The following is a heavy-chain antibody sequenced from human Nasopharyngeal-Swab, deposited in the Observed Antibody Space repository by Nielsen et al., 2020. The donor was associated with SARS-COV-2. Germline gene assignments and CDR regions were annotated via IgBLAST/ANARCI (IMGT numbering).Heavy chain of an antibody. CDR1: GGSISSSNW. J-gene: IGHJ4*02. CDR2: IYHSGST. D-gene: IGHD6-19*01. V-gene: IGHV4-4*02. CDR3: ARDGSSGWYFDY. Sequence: TLSLTCAVSGGSISSSNWWSWVRQPPGKGLEWIGEIYHSGSTNYNPSLKSRVTISVDKSKNQFSLKLSSVTAADTAVYYCARDGSSGWYFDYWGQGTLVTVPS.